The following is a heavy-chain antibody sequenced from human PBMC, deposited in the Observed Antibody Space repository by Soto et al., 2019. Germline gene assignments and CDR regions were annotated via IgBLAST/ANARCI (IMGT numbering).Heavy chain of an antibody. CDR1: GGSISSGGYY. V-gene: IGHV4-31*03. CDR2: IYYSGST. Sequence: QVQLQESGPGLVKPSQTLSLTCTVSGGSISSGGYYWSWIRQHPGKGLEWIGYIYYSGSTYYNPALKSRVTISVDTSKNQFSLKLSSVTAADTAVYYCARDRSFKYCSSTSCYVGEFWFDPWGQGTLVTVSS. D-gene: IGHD2-2*01. J-gene: IGHJ5*02. CDR3: ARDRSFKYCSSTSCYVGEFWFDP.